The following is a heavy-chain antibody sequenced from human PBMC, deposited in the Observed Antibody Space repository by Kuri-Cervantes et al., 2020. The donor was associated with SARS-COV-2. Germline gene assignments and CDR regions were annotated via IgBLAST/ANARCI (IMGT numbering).Heavy chain of an antibody. J-gene: IGHJ4*02. D-gene: IGHD1-1*01. V-gene: IGHV1-18*01. CDR2: ISAYNGNT. CDR1: GYTFTSYG. CDR3: AGGPNERKYYFDY. Sequence: GESLKISCKASGYTFTSYGISWVRQAPGQGLEWMGWISAYNGNTNYAQKLQGRVTMTTDTSTSTAYMELRSLRSDDTAVYYCAGGPNERKYYFDYWGQGTLVTVSS.